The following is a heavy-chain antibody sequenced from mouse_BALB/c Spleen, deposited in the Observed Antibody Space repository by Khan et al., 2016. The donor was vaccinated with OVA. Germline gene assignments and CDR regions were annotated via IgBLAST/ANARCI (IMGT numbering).Heavy chain of an antibody. J-gene: IGHJ3*01. Sequence: QMQLEESGAELVKPGASVKLSCKTSGYTFTSYWIQWVKQRPGQGLGWIGQIFPGTGTTYYNENFKGKATLTVDTSSNTAFMQLSSLTSEDSAVYFCARGYFGNYEFVYWGQGTLVTVSP. D-gene: IGHD2-1*01. CDR1: GYTFTSYW. CDR2: IFPGTGTT. V-gene: IGHV1S132*01. CDR3: ARGYFGNYEFVY.